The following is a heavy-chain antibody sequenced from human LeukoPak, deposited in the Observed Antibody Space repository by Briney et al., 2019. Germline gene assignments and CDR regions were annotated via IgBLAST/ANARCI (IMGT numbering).Heavy chain of an antibody. CDR3: ARVSWFPGTSYYYMDV. V-gene: IGHV4-59*01. CDR2: IQYSGST. D-gene: IGHD1-1*01. Sequence: RPSETLSLTCAVYGGSFSGYYWSWIRQPPGKGLEWIGYIQYSGSTNYNPSLKSRVTISVDTSKNQFSLKLGSVTAADTAMYYCARVSWFPGTSYYYMDVWGKGTTVTVSS. CDR1: GGSFSGYY. J-gene: IGHJ6*03.